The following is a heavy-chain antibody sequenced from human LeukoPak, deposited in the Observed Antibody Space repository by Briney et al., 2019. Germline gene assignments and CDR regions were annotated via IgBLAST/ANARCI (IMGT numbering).Heavy chain of an antibody. CDR3: AGRDKGYYYGMDV. Sequence: GGSLRLSCAASGFTFSSSAMTWVRQAPGKGLEWVSLLYSSGSTYYTDSVKGRFTISRDSSKNTLYLQMNSLRAEDTAVYYCAGRDKGYYYGMDVWGQGTTVTVSS. CDR1: GFTFSSSA. D-gene: IGHD5-24*01. V-gene: IGHV3-66*01. J-gene: IGHJ6*02. CDR2: LYSSGST.